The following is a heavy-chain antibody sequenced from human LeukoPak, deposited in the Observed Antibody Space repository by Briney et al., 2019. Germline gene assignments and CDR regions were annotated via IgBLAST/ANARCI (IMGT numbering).Heavy chain of an antibody. Sequence: GRSLRLSCAASGFTYDDYAMHWVRQVPGKGLEWVSGISWNSGSIGYADPVKGRFTISRDNAKNSLYLQMNSLRAEDTALYYCAKDKGSSGIDAFDIWGQGTMVTVSS. D-gene: IGHD6-19*01. CDR3: AKDKGSSGIDAFDI. J-gene: IGHJ3*02. CDR2: ISWNSGSI. V-gene: IGHV3-9*01. CDR1: GFTYDDYA.